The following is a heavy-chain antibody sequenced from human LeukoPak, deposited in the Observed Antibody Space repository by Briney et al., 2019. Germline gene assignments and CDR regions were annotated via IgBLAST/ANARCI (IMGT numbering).Heavy chain of an antibody. J-gene: IGHJ2*01. CDR2: IYTSGST. CDR3: AREGGLLDTSSYWYFDL. Sequence: SQTLSLTCTVSGGSISSGSYYWSWIRQPAGKGLEWIGRIYTSGSTNYNPSLKSRVTISVDTSKNQFSLKLSSVTAADTAVYYCAREGGLLDTSSYWYFDLWGRGALVTVSS. D-gene: IGHD3/OR15-3a*01. CDR1: GGSISSGSYY. V-gene: IGHV4-61*02.